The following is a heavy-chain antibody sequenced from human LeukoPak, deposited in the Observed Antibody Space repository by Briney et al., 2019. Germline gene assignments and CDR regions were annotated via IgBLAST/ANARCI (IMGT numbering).Heavy chain of an antibody. CDR1: GFTFTSSA. J-gene: IGHJ3*02. V-gene: IGHV1-58*01. D-gene: IGHD3-22*01. CDR3: AVYYYDSSGYSAAFDI. Sequence: SVKVSCKASGFTFTSSAVQWVRQAPGQGLEWIGWIVVGSGNTNYAQKFQERVTITRDMSKSTAYMELSSLRSEDTAVYYCAVYYYDSSGYSAAFDIWGQGTMVTVSS. CDR2: IVVGSGNT.